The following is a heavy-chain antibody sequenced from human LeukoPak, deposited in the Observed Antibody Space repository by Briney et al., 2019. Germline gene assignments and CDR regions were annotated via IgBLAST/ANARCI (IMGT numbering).Heavy chain of an antibody. CDR2: INHSGST. J-gene: IGHJ4*02. CDR1: GGSFSGYY. D-gene: IGHD1-26*01. CDR3: ARWEGGSSYDFDY. V-gene: IGHV4-34*01. Sequence: SETLPLTCAVYGGSFSGYYWSWIRQPPGKGLEWIGEINHSGSTNYNPSLKSRVTISVDTSKNQFSLKLSSVTAADTAVYYCARWEGGSSYDFDYWGQGPLVTVSS.